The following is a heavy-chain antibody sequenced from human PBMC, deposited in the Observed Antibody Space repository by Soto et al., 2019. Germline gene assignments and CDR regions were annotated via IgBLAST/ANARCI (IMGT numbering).Heavy chain of an antibody. CDR2: ISGAGTSK. Sequence: EVQLLDSGGGFVQPGGSLRLSCAASGYTFSSYVMTWVRLAPGKGLEWVSSISGAGTSKFYADSVKGRFTISRDNYKNILYLEMDSLRAEDTAVYYCAKDLLSTVTTLGHWGQGTLVTVSA. V-gene: IGHV3-23*01. CDR1: GYTFSSYV. J-gene: IGHJ4*02. CDR3: AKDLLSTVTTLGH. D-gene: IGHD4-17*01.